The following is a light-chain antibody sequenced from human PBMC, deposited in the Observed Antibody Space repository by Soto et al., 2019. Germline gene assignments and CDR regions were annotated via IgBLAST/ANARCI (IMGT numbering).Light chain of an antibody. CDR2: GAS. Sequence: EIVLTQSPDTLSLSPGERATLSCRASQSVSSTYLAWFQQRPGQTPRLLISGASSRATGIPERFSGGGSGTDFTLTISRLEPEVFSVYWCQLYGSSPLFTFGPGTKVDIK. CDR3: QLYGSSPLFT. J-gene: IGKJ3*01. CDR1: QSVSSTY. V-gene: IGKV3-20*01.